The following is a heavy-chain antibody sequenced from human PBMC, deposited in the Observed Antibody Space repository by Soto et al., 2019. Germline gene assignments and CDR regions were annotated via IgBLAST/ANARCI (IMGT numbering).Heavy chain of an antibody. D-gene: IGHD5-12*01. CDR2: INSDGNT. CDR1: GGSLFRYY. CDR3: ARARRLENWFDP. V-gene: IGHV4-4*07. J-gene: IGHJ5*02. Sequence: SETLSLTCTVSGGSLFRYYCTGIRQPAGGGLEWIGRINSDGNTNYSPSLKSRVTMSVDPSRKHFSLNLTSVTAADTASYFCARARRLENWFDPWGPGIQVTVSS.